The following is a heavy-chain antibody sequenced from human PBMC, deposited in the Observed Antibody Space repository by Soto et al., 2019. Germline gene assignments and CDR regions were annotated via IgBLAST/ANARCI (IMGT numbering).Heavy chain of an antibody. CDR1: GFSVSSSH. Sequence: GGSLRLSCEASGFSVSSSHMIWVRQAPGKGLEWVSVIYSGGPTYYAVSVKGRFAISRDNAKNPLYLQMNSLRDEDTAVYYCARTIVAGFDYWGQGTLVTVSS. CDR2: IYSGGPT. CDR3: ARTIVAGFDY. D-gene: IGHD3-22*01. J-gene: IGHJ4*02. V-gene: IGHV3-53*01.